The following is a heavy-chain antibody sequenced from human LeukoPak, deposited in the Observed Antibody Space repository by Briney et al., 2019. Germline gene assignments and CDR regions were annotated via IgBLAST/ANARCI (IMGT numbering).Heavy chain of an antibody. D-gene: IGHD3-22*01. V-gene: IGHV1-69*04. Sequence: GSSVKVSCRASGDTFSTNAITWLRQAPGQGLEWMGRIIPFLGVTNRAQKFQGRVTITADKFTSTAFMELTSLTSEDTAVYYCARDARDQSSYYSDSSGYYPRSYFDYWGQGTLVTVSS. CDR1: GDTFSTNA. CDR3: ARDARDQSSYYSDSSGYYPRSYFDY. J-gene: IGHJ4*02. CDR2: IIPFLGVT.